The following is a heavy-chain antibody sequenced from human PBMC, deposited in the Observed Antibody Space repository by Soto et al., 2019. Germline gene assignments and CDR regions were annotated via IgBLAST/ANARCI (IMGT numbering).Heavy chain of an antibody. CDR1: AGTFNNHS. Sequence: QVQLVQSGTEVKKPGSSVAVSCQASAGTFNNHSLSWVRQAPGQGLEWMGRSIPILGRADYSQKFQGGLTLTVDKSTRSADMELSSLTSEDTAVYYCVIGLGYFDFWGQGTLVTVSS. V-gene: IGHV1-69*02. J-gene: IGHJ4*02. CDR2: SIPILGRA. D-gene: IGHD2-15*01. CDR3: VIGLGYFDF.